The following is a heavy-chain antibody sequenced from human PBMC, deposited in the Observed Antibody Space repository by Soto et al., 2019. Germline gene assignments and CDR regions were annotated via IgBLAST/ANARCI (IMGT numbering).Heavy chain of an antibody. Sequence: QVQLQESGPGLVKPSETLSLTCTVSGGSISRYYWSWIRQPPGKGLEWIGYIYYSGSTNYNPSLKSRVTISVDTSKNQFSLKLTSVTAAYTAVYYCARRYGSAFDFWGQGTMVTVSS. CDR1: GGSISRYY. CDR3: ARRYGSAFDF. J-gene: IGHJ3*01. CDR2: IYYSGST. D-gene: IGHD3-10*01. V-gene: IGHV4-59*01.